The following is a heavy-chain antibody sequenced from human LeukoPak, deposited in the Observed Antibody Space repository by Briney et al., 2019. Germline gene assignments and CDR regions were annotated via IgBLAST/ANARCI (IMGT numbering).Heavy chain of an antibody. CDR1: GYSFTSYW. Sequence: GESLKISCKGSGYSFTSYWIGWVRQMPGKGLEWMGIIYPGDSGTRYSPSFQGQVTISADKSISTAYLQWSSLKASDTAMYYCARLQGIAAAGTVDYYGMDVWGQGTTVTVSS. CDR3: ARLQGIAAAGTVDYYGMDV. J-gene: IGHJ6*02. V-gene: IGHV5-51*01. D-gene: IGHD6-13*01. CDR2: IYPGDSGT.